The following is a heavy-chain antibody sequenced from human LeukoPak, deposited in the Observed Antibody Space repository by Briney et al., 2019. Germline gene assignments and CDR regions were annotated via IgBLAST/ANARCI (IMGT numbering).Heavy chain of an antibody. Sequence: GGSLRLSCAASGFTLSDYSMNWVRQAPGKGLEWVSSISSSSNYIYYADSVKGRFTISRDNSKKSLYLQMNSLRAEDTAVYYCAREFSSGLIIDYLGQGTLVTVSS. CDR3: AREFSSGLIIDY. J-gene: IGHJ4*02. CDR2: ISSSSNYI. D-gene: IGHD6-19*01. CDR1: GFTLSDYS. V-gene: IGHV3-21*01.